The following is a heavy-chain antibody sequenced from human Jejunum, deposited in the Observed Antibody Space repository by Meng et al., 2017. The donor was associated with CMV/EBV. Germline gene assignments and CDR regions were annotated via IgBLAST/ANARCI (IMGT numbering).Heavy chain of an antibody. D-gene: IGHD4-17*01. CDR3: ARRTTVTGGFDY. CDR1: GYTLSDYY. V-gene: IGHV1-2*02. J-gene: IGHJ4*02. CDR2: INPKSGDT. Sequence: QVHLVRPASEVKMPGSSVKLSCKASGYTLSDYYMHWVRQAPGQGLEWMGWINPKSGDTDYAQKFQGRVTMTRDTSMNRAYMELSSLKFDDTAVYYCARRTTVTGGFDYWGQGTLVTVSS.